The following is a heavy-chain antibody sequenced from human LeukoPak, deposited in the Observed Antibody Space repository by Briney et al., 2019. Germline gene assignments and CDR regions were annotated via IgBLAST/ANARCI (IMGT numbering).Heavy chain of an antibody. J-gene: IGHJ4*02. D-gene: IGHD5/OR15-5a*01. V-gene: IGHV4-34*01. CDR3: ARDRGYSVGAAAGFDY. CDR2: INHSGST. CDR1: GGPFNDYY. Sequence: SETLSLTCAVYGGPFNDYYWNWLRQPPGKGLEWIGEINHSGSTNYHPSYKSRVTISLDTSQNHFSLKLTSVTAADTAVYYCARDRGYSVGAAAGFDYWGQGTLVTVSS.